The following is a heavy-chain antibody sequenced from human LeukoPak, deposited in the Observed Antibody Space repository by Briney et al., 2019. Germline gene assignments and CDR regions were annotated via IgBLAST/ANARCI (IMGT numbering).Heavy chain of an antibody. CDR3: ARGRDYCSSTSCSSAGFDY. V-gene: IGHV1-8*01. D-gene: IGHD2-2*01. Sequence: ASVKVSCKASGYTFTSYDINWVRQATGQGLEGMGWMNPNSGNTGYAQKFQGRVTMTRNTSISTAYMELSSLRSEDTAVYYCARGRDYCSSTSCSSAGFDYWGQGTLVTVSS. CDR2: MNPNSGNT. CDR1: GYTFTSYD. J-gene: IGHJ4*02.